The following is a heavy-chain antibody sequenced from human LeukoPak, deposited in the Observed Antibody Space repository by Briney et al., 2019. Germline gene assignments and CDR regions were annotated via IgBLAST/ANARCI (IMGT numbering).Heavy chain of an antibody. Sequence: GGSLRLSCAASGFTFSSYGMHWVRQAPAKGLEWVAIISYDGSNKYYADSVKGRFTISRDNSKNTLYLQMNSLRAEDTTVYYCAKSTTVTQRGYFDYWGQGALVTVSS. CDR1: GFTFSSYG. CDR3: AKSTTVTQRGYFDY. V-gene: IGHV3-30*18. J-gene: IGHJ4*02. D-gene: IGHD4-17*01. CDR2: ISYDGSNK.